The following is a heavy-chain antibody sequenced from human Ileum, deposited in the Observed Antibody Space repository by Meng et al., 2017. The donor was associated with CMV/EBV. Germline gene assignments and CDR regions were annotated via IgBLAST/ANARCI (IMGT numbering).Heavy chain of an antibody. V-gene: IGHV3-15*01. CDR3: TTFTPAADCTSTSCLFDN. CDR1: NDL. Sequence: NDLMIWVRQAPGKGLEWVGRTLSQTAGGTTDYAPPVKGRFTISRDDSRNSLFLEIKNLKSEDTAMYYCTTFTPAADCTSTSCLFDNWGQGTLVTVSS. CDR2: TLSQTAGGTT. D-gene: IGHD2-2*01. J-gene: IGHJ4*02.